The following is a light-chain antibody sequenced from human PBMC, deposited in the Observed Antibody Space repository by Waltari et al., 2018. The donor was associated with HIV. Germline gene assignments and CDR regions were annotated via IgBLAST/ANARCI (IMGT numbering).Light chain of an antibody. Sequence: DIQMTQSPSSLSASVGDRVTITCRASQSIRDDLAWYQQKPGKAPKRLIYSASSLHSGVPSRFNGSGSGTKFTLTISSLQTEDFATYYCLQHNTYPRTFGQGTTVEIK. V-gene: IGKV1-17*01. J-gene: IGKJ2*01. CDR1: QSIRDD. CDR2: SAS. CDR3: LQHNTYPRT.